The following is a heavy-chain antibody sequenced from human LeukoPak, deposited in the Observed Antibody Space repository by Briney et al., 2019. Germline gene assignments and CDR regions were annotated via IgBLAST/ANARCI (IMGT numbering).Heavy chain of an antibody. CDR2: IYYSGST. V-gene: IGHV4-59*01. D-gene: IGHD6-13*01. CDR3: ARAALGYSSSWFDY. Sequence: SETLSLTCTVSGGSISSYYWSWFRQPPGKGLEWIGYIYYSGSTNYNPSLKSRVTISVDTSKNQFSLKLSSVTAADTAVYYCARAALGYSSSWFDYWGQGPWSPSPQ. J-gene: IGHJ4*02. CDR1: GGSISSYY.